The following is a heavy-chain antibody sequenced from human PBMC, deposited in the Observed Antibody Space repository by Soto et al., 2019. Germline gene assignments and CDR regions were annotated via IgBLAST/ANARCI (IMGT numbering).Heavy chain of an antibody. J-gene: IGHJ6*03. CDR2: ISWNSSSI. Sequence: EVQLVESGGGLVQPGRSLRLYCAASGFTFDDYAMHWVRQAPGKGLELVSGISWNSSSIGYADSVKGRFTICRDNAKNSLYLQMNGLRAEDTALYYCAKDSQGHYYYYMDVWGKGTTVTVSS. CDR3: AKDSQGHYYYYMDV. CDR1: GFTFDDYA. V-gene: IGHV3-9*01.